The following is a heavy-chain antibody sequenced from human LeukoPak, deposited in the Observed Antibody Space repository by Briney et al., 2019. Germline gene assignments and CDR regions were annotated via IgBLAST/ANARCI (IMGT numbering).Heavy chain of an antibody. Sequence: GGSLRLSCAASGFTFSSYSMNWVRQAPGKGLEWVSSISSSSSYIYYADSVKGRFTISRDNSKNTLYLQMNSLRAEDTAVYYCARVGYYDSSWYFDYWGQGTLVTVSS. J-gene: IGHJ4*02. CDR3: ARVGYYDSSWYFDY. V-gene: IGHV3-21*01. CDR1: GFTFSSYS. CDR2: ISSSSSYI. D-gene: IGHD3-22*01.